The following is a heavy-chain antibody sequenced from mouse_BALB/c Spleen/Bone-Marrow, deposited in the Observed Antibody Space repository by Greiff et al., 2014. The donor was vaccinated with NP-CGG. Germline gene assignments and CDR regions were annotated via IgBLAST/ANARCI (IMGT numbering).Heavy chain of an antibody. V-gene: IGHV1S132*01. CDR2: IFPGTDTS. Sequence: VKVVESGAEVVKPGASVKLSCKTSGYTFTNYWIQWVKQRPGQGLGWIGEIFPGTDTSYYNEKFKDKATLTVDTSSSTAYIQLSNLTSEDSAVYFCSRNYDYDEGAWFTCWGQGTPVTVSA. CDR1: GYTFTNYW. D-gene: IGHD2-4*01. CDR3: SRNYDYDEGAWFTC. J-gene: IGHJ3*01.